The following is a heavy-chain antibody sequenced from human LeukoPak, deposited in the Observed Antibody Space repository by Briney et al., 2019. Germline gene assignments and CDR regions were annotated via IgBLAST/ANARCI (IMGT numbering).Heavy chain of an antibody. Sequence: GASVKVSCKASGYTFTSYGISWVRLAPGQGLEWMGWISAYNGNTNYAQKLQGRVTMTTDTSTSTAYMELRSLRSDDTAVYYCARDLRFGELSFLPFDYWGQGTLVTVSS. CDR2: ISAYNGNT. J-gene: IGHJ4*02. CDR1: GYTFTSYG. CDR3: ARDLRFGELSFLPFDY. D-gene: IGHD3-10*01. V-gene: IGHV1-18*01.